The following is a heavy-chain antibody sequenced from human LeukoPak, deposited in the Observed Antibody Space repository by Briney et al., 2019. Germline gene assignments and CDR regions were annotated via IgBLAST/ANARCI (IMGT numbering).Heavy chain of an antibody. CDR3: AKQGAIAAAGTAFDY. Sequence: PGRSQRLSCAASGFTFSSYGMHWVRHAPGKGLEWVAVIWYDGFNKYYADSVKGRFTISRDNSKNTLYLQMNSLRAEDTAVYYCAKQGAIAAAGTAFDYWGQGTLVTAS. V-gene: IGHV3-33*06. CDR2: IWYDGFNK. D-gene: IGHD6-13*01. J-gene: IGHJ4*02. CDR1: GFTFSSYG.